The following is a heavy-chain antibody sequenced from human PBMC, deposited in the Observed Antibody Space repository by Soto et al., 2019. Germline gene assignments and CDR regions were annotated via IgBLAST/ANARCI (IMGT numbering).Heavy chain of an antibody. V-gene: IGHV3-30*03. CDR1: GFTFSSYG. Sequence: GGSLRLSCAASGFTFSSYGMHWVRQAPGKGLEWVAVISYDGSNKYYADSVKGRFTISRDNSKNTLYLQMNSLRAEDTAVYYCGRTSEESSGGSQRLGEPAFDIWGQGTMVTVSS. J-gene: IGHJ3*02. D-gene: IGHD2-15*01. CDR3: GRTSEESSGGSQRLGEPAFDI. CDR2: ISYDGSNK.